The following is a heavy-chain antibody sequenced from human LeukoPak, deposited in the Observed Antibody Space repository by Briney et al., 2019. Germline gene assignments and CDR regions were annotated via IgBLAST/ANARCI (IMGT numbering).Heavy chain of an antibody. CDR3: ARRRYNWNAIDY. CDR1: GFTFSSSA. CDR2: ISSSGSTI. V-gene: IGHV3-48*04. Sequence: GGSLRLSCAASGFTFSSSAMSWVRQAPGKGLEWVSYISSSGSTIYYADSVKGRFTISRDNAKNSLYLQMNSLRAEDTAVYFCARRRYNWNAIDYWGQGTLVTVSS. D-gene: IGHD1-20*01. J-gene: IGHJ4*02.